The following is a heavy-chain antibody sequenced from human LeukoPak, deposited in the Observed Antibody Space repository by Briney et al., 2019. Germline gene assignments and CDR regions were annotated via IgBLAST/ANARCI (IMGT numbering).Heavy chain of an antibody. J-gene: IGHJ4*02. D-gene: IGHD2-21*01. CDR1: GVTGSSTY. Sequence: GGSLRLSFSTSGVTGSSTYMSWVRQAPGEGLEWVSVIYKDGKIYYIDSVKGRFTISRDTSKNTLYLQMNSLRVEDTAVYYCASRHCSGGDCYFAGADPFDHWGQGTLVTVSS. CDR3: ASRHCSGGDCYFAGADPFDH. V-gene: IGHV3-53*01. CDR2: IYKDGKI.